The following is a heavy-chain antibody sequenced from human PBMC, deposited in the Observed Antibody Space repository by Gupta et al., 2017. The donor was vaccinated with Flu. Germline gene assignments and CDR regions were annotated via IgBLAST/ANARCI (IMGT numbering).Heavy chain of an antibody. CDR2: ISSSAVT. Sequence: EVQLVESAGGLVQPGGSLRLSCAATGFTLSSYDMSWVRQAPGRGLEWVSFISSSAVTYDGDPVRVRFTISRDNAKNSLYLQMSGLRDEDTAVYYCARGHWANWGQGTLVTVSS. CDR1: GFTLSSYD. CDR3: ARGHWAN. D-gene: IGHD3-16*01. J-gene: IGHJ4*02. V-gene: IGHV3-48*03.